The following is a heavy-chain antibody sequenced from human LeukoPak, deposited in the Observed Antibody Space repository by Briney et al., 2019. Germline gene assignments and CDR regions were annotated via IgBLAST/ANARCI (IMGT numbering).Heavy chain of an antibody. D-gene: IGHD3-22*01. J-gene: IGHJ6*03. V-gene: IGHV4-4*07. Sequence: SETLSLTCTVSGGSIISNYWSWIRQSAGTGLEWIGRIYGSGITDYNPSLKSRVTMSPDTSRKQFSLRLTSVTAADTAVYYCARLKFYDSTGYSPGYYMDVWGKGTTVSAFS. CDR1: GGSIISNY. CDR2: IYGSGIT. CDR3: ARLKFYDSTGYSPGYYMDV.